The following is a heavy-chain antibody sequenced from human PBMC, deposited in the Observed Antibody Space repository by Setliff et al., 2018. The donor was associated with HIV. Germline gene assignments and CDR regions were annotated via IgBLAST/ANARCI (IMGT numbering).Heavy chain of an antibody. CDR3: AGGADASGYFYRGYFQH. J-gene: IGHJ1*01. CDR1: GVTFNYSF. D-gene: IGHD3-22*01. CDR2: VVPTIHEA. Sequence: SVKVSCKASGVTFNYSFITWVRQAPGQGLEWMGGVVPTIHEATYAQKFQGRVTITADESATTVYMEMSGLTSEDTAIYYCAGGADASGYFYRGYFQHWGQGTLVTVSS. V-gene: IGHV1-69*13.